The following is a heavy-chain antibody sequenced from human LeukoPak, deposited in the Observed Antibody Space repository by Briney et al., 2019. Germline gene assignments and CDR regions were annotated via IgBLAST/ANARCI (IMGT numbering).Heavy chain of an antibody. D-gene: IGHD3-22*01. CDR1: GYSISSGYY. Sequence: SETLSLTCAVSGYSISSGYYWGWIRQPPGKGLEWIGSIYHSGSTYYNPFLKSRVTISVDTSKNQFSLKLSSVTAADTAVYYCARMSLVVVITVFDYWGQGTLVTVSS. CDR3: ARMSLVVVITVFDY. J-gene: IGHJ4*02. CDR2: IYHSGST. V-gene: IGHV4-38-2*01.